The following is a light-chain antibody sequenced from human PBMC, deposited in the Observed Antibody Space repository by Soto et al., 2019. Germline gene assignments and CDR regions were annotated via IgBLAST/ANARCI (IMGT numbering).Light chain of an antibody. Sequence: IVFPQSPGAPPLSPGGRATLSCVASQSVSSNFLAWYQQKPGQAPRLLISGASNRATGIPARFSGSGSGTEFTLTISGLQSEDFAVYYCQQYNDRPPITFGQGTRLEIK. CDR3: QQYNDRPPIT. J-gene: IGKJ5*01. V-gene: IGKV3D-15*01. CDR1: QSVSSN. CDR2: GAS.